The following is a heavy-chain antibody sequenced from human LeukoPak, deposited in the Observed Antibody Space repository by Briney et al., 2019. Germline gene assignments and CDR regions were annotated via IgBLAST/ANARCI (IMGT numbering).Heavy chain of an antibody. CDR2: VHSTGST. Sequence: SESLSLTCTVSGGSISSFYWTWIRQPAGKGLEWIGRVHSTGSTNFNPSLESRVTMSIDTSTNQFSPKLTSVTAADTAVYYCAREARTIRYRNMDVWGKGTTVTVSS. CDR3: AREARTIRYRNMDV. J-gene: IGHJ6*03. D-gene: IGHD1/OR15-1a*01. V-gene: IGHV4-4*07. CDR1: GGSISSFY.